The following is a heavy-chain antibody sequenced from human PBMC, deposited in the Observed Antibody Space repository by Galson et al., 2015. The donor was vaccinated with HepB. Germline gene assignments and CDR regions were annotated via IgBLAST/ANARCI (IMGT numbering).Heavy chain of an antibody. J-gene: IGHJ4*02. D-gene: IGHD4-17*01. V-gene: IGHV4-30-4*01. CDR1: GGSISSGGYY. Sequence: LSLTCAVFGGSISSGGYYWSWIRQPPGKGLEWIGYVYYSGGSYYNPSLKSRVTISVDTSRNQFSLSLSSVTAADTAVYYCVRGPYGDPGRDDDWGQGTLVTVSS. CDR2: VYYSGGS. CDR3: VRGPYGDPGRDDD.